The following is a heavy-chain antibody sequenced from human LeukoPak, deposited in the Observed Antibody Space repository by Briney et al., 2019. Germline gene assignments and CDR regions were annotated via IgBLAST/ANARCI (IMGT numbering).Heavy chain of an antibody. CDR1: GGSISSGGYS. Sequence: PSETLSLTCAVSGGSISSGGYSWSWIRQPPGKGLEWIGYIYHSGSTYYNPSLKSRVTISVDRSKNQFSLKLNSVTAADTAVYYCARGSDFWSGYSFDNWGQGTLVTVSS. D-gene: IGHD3-3*01. CDR3: ARGSDFWSGYSFDN. CDR2: IYHSGST. V-gene: IGHV4-30-2*01. J-gene: IGHJ4*02.